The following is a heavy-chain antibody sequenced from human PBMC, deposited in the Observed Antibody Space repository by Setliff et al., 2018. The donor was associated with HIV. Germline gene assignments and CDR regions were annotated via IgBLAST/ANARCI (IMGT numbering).Heavy chain of an antibody. V-gene: IGHV3-30*04. CDR1: GFTFNNYA. D-gene: IGHD3-10*01. CDR2: ISYDGTYK. J-gene: IGHJ3*02. Sequence: GGSLRLSCAASGFTFNNYAIHWVRQAPGKGLEWVALISYDGTYKYYAESVKGRFTISRDNSRNTLYLQMNSLRTEDTAVYYCARDLDYYGPSEAFDIWGQGTMVTVSS. CDR3: ARDLDYYGPSEAFDI.